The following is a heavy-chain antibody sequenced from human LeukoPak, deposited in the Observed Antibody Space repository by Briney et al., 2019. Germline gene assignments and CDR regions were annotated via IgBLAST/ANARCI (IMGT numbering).Heavy chain of an antibody. CDR1: GGSFSGYY. CDR3: ARDSSGYYVLSYYYYMDV. CDR2: INHSGST. V-gene: IGHV4-34*01. J-gene: IGHJ6*03. D-gene: IGHD3-22*01. Sequence: SETLSLTCAVYGGSFSGYYWSWIRQPPGKGLEWIGEINHSGSTNYNPSLKSRVTISVDTSKNQFSLKLSSVTAADTAVYYCARDSSGYYVLSYYYYMDVWGKGTTDTVSS.